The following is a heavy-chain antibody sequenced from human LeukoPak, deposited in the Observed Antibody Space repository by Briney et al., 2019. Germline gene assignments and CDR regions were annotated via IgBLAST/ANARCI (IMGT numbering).Heavy chain of an antibody. CDR2: IWYDGSNK. Sequence: GGSLRLSCAASGFTFSSYGMHWVRQAPGKGLEWVAVIWYDGSNKYYADSVKGRFTISRDNSKNTLYLQMNSLRAEDTAVYYCARANSRGYSCDVKSLAMDVWGQGTTVTVSS. J-gene: IGHJ6*02. CDR3: ARANSRGYSCDVKSLAMDV. V-gene: IGHV3-33*01. CDR1: GFTFSSYG. D-gene: IGHD5-18*01.